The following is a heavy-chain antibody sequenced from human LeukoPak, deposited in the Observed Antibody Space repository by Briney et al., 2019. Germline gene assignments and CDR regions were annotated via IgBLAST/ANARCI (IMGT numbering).Heavy chain of an antibody. CDR2: IYHSGST. D-gene: IGHD5-24*01. CDR3: ARVRAEMATIRNSLYYFDY. J-gene: IGHJ4*02. CDR1: GYSISSGYY. V-gene: IGHV4-38-2*02. Sequence: SETLSLTCTVSGYSISSGYYWGWIRQPPGKGLEWIGSIYHSGSTYYNPSLKSRVTISVDTSKNQFSLKLSSVTAADTAVYYCARVRAEMATIRNSLYYFDYWGQGTLVTVSS.